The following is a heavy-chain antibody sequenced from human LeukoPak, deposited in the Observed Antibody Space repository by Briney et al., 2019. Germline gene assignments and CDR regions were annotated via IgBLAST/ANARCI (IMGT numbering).Heavy chain of an antibody. J-gene: IGHJ4*02. V-gene: IGHV4-38-2*02. CDR3: ARYSGYDDY. CDR2: IYHSGST. D-gene: IGHD5-12*01. Sequence: PSETLSLTCTVSGYSISSGYYWGWIRQPPGKGLEWIGSIYHSGSTYYNPFLKSLVTISVDTSKNQFSLKLSSVTAADTAVYYCARYSGYDDYWGQGTLVTVSS. CDR1: GYSISSGYY.